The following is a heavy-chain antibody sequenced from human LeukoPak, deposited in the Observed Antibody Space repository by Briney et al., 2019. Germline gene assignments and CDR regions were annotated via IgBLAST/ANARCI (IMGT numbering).Heavy chain of an antibody. CDR2: ISSSGSNI. CDR3: ARDQNWFDP. J-gene: IGHJ5*02. Sequence: GGSLRLSCAASGFTFSSYEMNWVRQAPGKGLEWVSYISSSGSNIYYADSVKGRFTISRDNAKNSLYLQMDSLRAEDTAVYYCARDQNWFDPWGQGTLVTVSS. CDR1: GFTFSSYE. V-gene: IGHV3-48*03.